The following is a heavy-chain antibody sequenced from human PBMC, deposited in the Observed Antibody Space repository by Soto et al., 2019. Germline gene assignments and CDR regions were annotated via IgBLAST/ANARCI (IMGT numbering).Heavy chain of an antibody. J-gene: IGHJ4*02. D-gene: IGHD3-3*01. CDR2: INSDGSTT. CDR1: GFTFSSYW. Sequence: EVQLVESGGGLVQPGGSLRLSCAASGFTFSSYWMHWVRQVPGKGLVWVSRINSDGSTTSYADSVKGRFTISRDNAKNTMYLQMNSLRAEDSSVYFCARDHRGLLWGQGTQVTVSS. V-gene: IGHV3-74*01. CDR3: ARDHRGLL.